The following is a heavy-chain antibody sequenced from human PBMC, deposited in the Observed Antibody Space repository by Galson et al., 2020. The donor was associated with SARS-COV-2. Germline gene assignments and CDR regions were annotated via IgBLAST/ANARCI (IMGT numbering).Heavy chain of an antibody. V-gene: IGHV3-7*01. CDR1: GFPFTRNW. Sequence: GGSLRLSCATSGFPFTRNWMAWVRQGPGMGLEWVANIKQDGSVKSYVDSVKGRFTISRDNAKNSVHLQMNSLRVEDTAVYYCAKEGTGGFDYWGQGTPVTVS. CDR3: AKEGTGGFDY. D-gene: IGHD3-16*01. CDR2: IKQDGSVK. J-gene: IGHJ4*02.